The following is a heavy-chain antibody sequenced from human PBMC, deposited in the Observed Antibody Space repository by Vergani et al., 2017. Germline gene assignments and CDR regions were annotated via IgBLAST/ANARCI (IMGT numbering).Heavy chain of an antibody. CDR3: ARDRYCSSTSCYGGGDYYYYYMDV. Sequence: QVQLVQSGAEVKKPGSSVKVSCKASGGTFSSYAISWVRQAPGQGLEWMGGIIPIFGTANYAQKFQGRVTITADESTSTAYMELSSLRSEDTAVYYCARDRYCSSTSCYGGGDYYYYYMDVWGKGTTVTVSS. CDR2: IIPIFGTA. J-gene: IGHJ6*03. D-gene: IGHD2-2*01. CDR1: GGTFSSYA. V-gene: IGHV1-69*01.